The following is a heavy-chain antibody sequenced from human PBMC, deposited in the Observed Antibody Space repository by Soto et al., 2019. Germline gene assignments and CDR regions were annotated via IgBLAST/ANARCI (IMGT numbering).Heavy chain of an antibody. J-gene: IGHJ4*02. V-gene: IGHV3-74*01. Sequence: GGSLRLSCAASGFSFSDYSMNWVRQAPGKGLVWVSRINSDGRSTSYADSVKGRFTISRDNAKNTLYLQMNSLRAEDTAVYYCTRAIGTGLFDYWGQGTQVTVSS. CDR1: GFSFSDYS. CDR2: INSDGRST. D-gene: IGHD6-13*01. CDR3: TRAIGTGLFDY.